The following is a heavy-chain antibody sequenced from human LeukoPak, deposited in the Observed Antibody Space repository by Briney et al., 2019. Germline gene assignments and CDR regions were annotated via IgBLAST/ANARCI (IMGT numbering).Heavy chain of an antibody. J-gene: IGHJ3*02. D-gene: IGHD1-26*01. CDR3: ARSQWELNAFDI. CDR1: GFTFSSNS. Sequence: GGSLRLSCAASGFTFSSNSMNWVRQAPGKGLEWVSSISSSSSYIYYADSVKGRFTISRDNAKNSLYLQMNSLRAEDTAVYYCARSQWELNAFDIWGQGTMVTVSS. V-gene: IGHV3-21*01. CDR2: ISSSSSYI.